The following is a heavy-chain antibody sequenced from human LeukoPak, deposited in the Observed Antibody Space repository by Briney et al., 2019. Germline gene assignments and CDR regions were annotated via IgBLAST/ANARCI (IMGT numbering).Heavy chain of an antibody. D-gene: IGHD6-13*01. CDR3: ARDPSLVLYYYYGMDV. V-gene: IGHV1-69*04. CDR1: GGTFSSYA. CDR2: IIPILGIA. J-gene: IGHJ6*02. Sequence: SVKVSCKASGGTFSSYAISWVRQGPGQGLEWMGRIIPILGIANYAQKFQGRVTITADKSTSTAYMELSSLRSEDTAVYYCARDPSLVLYYYYGMDVWGQGTTVTVSS.